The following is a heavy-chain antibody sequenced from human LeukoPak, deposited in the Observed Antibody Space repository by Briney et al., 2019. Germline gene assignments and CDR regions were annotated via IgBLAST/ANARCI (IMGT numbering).Heavy chain of an antibody. CDR3: ARRLRGRPNYDILTGYYIPYYFDY. Sequence: SETLSLTCTVSGGSISSSSYYWGWIRQPPGKGLEWIGSIYYSGSTYYNPSLKSRVTISVDTSKNQFSLKLSSVTAADTAVYYCARRLRGRPNYDILTGYYIPYYFDYWGQGTLVTVSS. V-gene: IGHV4-39*07. J-gene: IGHJ4*02. CDR1: GGSISSSSYY. CDR2: IYYSGST. D-gene: IGHD3-9*01.